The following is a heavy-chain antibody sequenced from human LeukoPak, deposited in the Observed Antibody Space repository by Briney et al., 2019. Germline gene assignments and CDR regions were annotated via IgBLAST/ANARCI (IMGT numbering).Heavy chain of an antibody. V-gene: IGHV3-23*01. Sequence: GGSLRLSCAASGFTFSSYAMSWVRQAPGKGLEWVSAISGSGGSTYYADSVKGRFTISRDNSKNTLYLQMNSLRADDTAVYYCAKDPLSYYYYYYMDVWGKGTTVTDPS. CDR1: GFTFSSYA. J-gene: IGHJ6*03. CDR2: ISGSGGST. CDR3: AKDPLSYYYYYYMDV.